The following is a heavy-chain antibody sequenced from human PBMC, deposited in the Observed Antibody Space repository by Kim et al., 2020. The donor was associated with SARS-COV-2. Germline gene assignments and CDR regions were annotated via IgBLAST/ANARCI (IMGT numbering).Heavy chain of an antibody. Sequence: GGSLRLSCAASGFTFSSYAMSWVRQAPGKGLEWVSAISGSGGSTYYADSVKGRFTISRDNSKNTLYLQMNSLRAEDTAVYYCAKGGYSSSWYDPYDAFDIWGQGTMVTVSS. D-gene: IGHD6-13*01. CDR1: GFTFSSYA. CDR2: ISGSGGST. CDR3: AKGGYSSSWYDPYDAFDI. V-gene: IGHV3-23*01. J-gene: IGHJ3*02.